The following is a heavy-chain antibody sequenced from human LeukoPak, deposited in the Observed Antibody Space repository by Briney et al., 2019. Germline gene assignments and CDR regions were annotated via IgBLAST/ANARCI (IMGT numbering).Heavy chain of an antibody. Sequence: GGSLRLSCAASAFTFSSHWVHWVRQAPGKGLEWVSRVSPDGTNTNYADSVRGRFTISRDNAKNTLYLQMNSLRAEDTAVYHCARDYVGGRRALDIWGQGTGVTVSS. J-gene: IGHJ3*02. CDR1: AFTFSSHW. D-gene: IGHD4-23*01. CDR3: ARDYVGGRRALDI. V-gene: IGHV3-74*01. CDR2: VSPDGTNT.